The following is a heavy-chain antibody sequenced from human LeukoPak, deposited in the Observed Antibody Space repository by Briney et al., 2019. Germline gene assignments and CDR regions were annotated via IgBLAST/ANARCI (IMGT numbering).Heavy chain of an antibody. J-gene: IGHJ5*02. CDR3: ARGRYGGWGLRNWFDP. CDR2: IYYSGST. Sequence: RSSETLSLTCSVSGGSISSSSYYWGWIRQPPGKGLEWIGSIYYSGSTYYNPSLKSRVTISVDTSKNQFSLKLSSVTAADTAVYYCARGRYGGWGLRNWFDPWGQGTLVTVSS. CDR1: GGSISSSSYY. V-gene: IGHV4-39*07. D-gene: IGHD4-23*01.